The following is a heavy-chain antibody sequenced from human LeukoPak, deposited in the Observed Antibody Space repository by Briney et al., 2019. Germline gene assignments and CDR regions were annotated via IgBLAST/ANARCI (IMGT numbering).Heavy chain of an antibody. CDR3: AKGDSSRWDY. CDR1: GLTFSSYG. J-gene: IGHJ4*02. Sequence: GGSLRLSCAASGLTFSSYGMHWVRQAPGKGLEWVAVIWYDGSNKYYADSVKGRFTISRDNSKNTLYLQMNSLRAEDTAVYYCAKGDSSRWDYWGQGTLVTVSS. V-gene: IGHV3-33*06. D-gene: IGHD6-13*01. CDR2: IWYDGSNK.